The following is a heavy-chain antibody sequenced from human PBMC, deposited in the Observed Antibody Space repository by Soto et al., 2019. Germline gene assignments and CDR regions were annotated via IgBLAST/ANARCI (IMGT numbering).Heavy chain of an antibody. CDR1: GDSMNDYY. D-gene: IGHD6-6*01. CDR2: MSYIEGP. CDR3: ARGGTSIAARPSFDAFDI. Sequence: PSETLSLTCTVSGDSMNDYYWGWIRQPPGKGLEWIGYMSYIEGPSYSPSLRSRVTISVDTSKTQFSLRLTSVTAADTAVYYCARGGTSIAARPSFDAFDIWGQGTMVTVSS. J-gene: IGHJ3*02. V-gene: IGHV4-59*08.